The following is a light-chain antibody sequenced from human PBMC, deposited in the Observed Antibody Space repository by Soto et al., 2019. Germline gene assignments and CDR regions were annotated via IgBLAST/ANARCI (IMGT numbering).Light chain of an antibody. CDR3: QQYGSSPPLA. V-gene: IGKV3-20*01. CDR1: QSVSSSY. CDR2: GAS. Sequence: EFVLTQSPGTLSLSPGERATLSCRASQSVSSSYLAWYQQKPGQAPRILIYGASTRATGIPDRFSGSGSGTDFTLTISRREPEHFAPYCCQQYGSSPPLAFGGGTKVELK. J-gene: IGKJ4*02.